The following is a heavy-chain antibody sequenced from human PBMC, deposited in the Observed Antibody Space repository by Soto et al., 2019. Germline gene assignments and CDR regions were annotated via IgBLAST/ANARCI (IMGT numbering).Heavy chain of an antibody. Sequence: SETLSLTCSVSGGSISGSYWSWIRQSPGKGREWLGYVYYTGSTNYSPSLRSRVSISVDTSKNEFSLRLSSVTAADTAVYFCARSVAVPGAHIDYWGQGTQVTVSS. V-gene: IGHV4-59*01. CDR1: GGSISGSY. D-gene: IGHD6-19*01. CDR3: ARSVAVPGAHIDY. J-gene: IGHJ4*02. CDR2: VYYTGST.